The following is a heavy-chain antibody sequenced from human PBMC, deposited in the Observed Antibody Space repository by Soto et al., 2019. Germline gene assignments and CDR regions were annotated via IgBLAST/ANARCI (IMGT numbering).Heavy chain of an antibody. J-gene: IGHJ4*02. Sequence: EVQLLESGGGLVQPGGSLRLSCAASGFTFSSYAMSWVRQAPGKGLEWVSAISGSGGSTYYADSVKGRFTISRDNSKNTLYLQMNRLRAEDTAVYYCAKDRAPWSSSADSDYWGQGTLVTVSS. CDR2: ISGSGGST. V-gene: IGHV3-23*01. CDR3: AKDRAPWSSSADSDY. D-gene: IGHD6-6*01. CDR1: GFTFSSYA.